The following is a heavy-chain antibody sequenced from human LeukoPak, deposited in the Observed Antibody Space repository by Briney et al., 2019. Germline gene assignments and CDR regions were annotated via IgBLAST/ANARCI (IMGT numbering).Heavy chain of an antibody. D-gene: IGHD6-19*01. CDR1: GFTFGDYA. Sequence: PGGSLRLSCTAPGFTFGDYAMSWVRQAPGKGLGRVGFIRSKAYGGTTEYAASVKGRFTISRDDSKSISYLQMNSLKTEDTAVYYCTRNTLGVVAVAGPFDYWGQGTLVTVSS. J-gene: IGHJ4*02. CDR2: IRSKAYGGTT. V-gene: IGHV3-49*04. CDR3: TRNTLGVVAVAGPFDY.